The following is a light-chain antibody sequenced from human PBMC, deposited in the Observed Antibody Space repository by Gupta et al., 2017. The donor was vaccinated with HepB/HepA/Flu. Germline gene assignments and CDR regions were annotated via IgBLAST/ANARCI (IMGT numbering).Light chain of an antibody. Sequence: DIVMIQSPFSMPVTTGEPGSISCRSSQSRRHSNGYNYLDWYLQKPGQTPQLLIYLGSNRVSGVPDRFSGSGSVTEFTLKISIGEAEDAGVYYRMQLLTIPCIFGQGTTLEIK. V-gene: IGKV2-28*01. CDR3: MQLLTIPCI. CDR1: QSRRHSNGYNY. CDR2: LGS. J-gene: IGKJ2*02.